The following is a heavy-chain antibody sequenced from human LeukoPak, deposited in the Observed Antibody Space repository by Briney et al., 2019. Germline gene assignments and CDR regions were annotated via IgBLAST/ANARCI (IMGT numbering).Heavy chain of an antibody. CDR1: GGTFSSYA. Sequence: SVKVSCKASGGTFSSYAISWVRQAPGQGLEWMGGIIPIFGTANYAQKFQGRVTITTDESTSTAYMELSSLRSEDTAVYYCARVTGVAVAGLGILGFDPWGQGTLVTVSS. J-gene: IGHJ5*02. CDR3: ARVTGVAVAGLGILGFDP. D-gene: IGHD6-19*01. CDR2: IIPIFGTA. V-gene: IGHV1-69*05.